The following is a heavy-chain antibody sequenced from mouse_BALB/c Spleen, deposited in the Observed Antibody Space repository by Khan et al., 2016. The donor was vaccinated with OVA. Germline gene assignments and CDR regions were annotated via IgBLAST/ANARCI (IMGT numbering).Heavy chain of an antibody. D-gene: IGHD6-1*01. CDR3: ARPTYVSYGLDH. Sequence: QIQLVQSGPELKKPGETVKISCKASGYSFTNYGMNWVKQSPGKALKWMGWINTYTGEPTYADDFKGRFAFSLETSATTAYLQINILKNEDTATDVGARPTYVSYGLDHWGQGTSVTVSS. CDR1: GYSFTNYG. J-gene: IGHJ4*01. V-gene: IGHV9-3-1*01. CDR2: INTYTGEP.